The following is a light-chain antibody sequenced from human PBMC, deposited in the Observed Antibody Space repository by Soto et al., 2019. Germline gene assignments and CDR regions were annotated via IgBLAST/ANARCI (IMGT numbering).Light chain of an antibody. V-gene: IGLV1-51*01. J-gene: IGLJ2*01. CDR2: DND. Sequence: QSVLTQPPSVSAAPGQKVTISCSGSSSNIGNKFVSWYQQFPGTIPKLLIYDNDKRPSGIPDRFSGSKSVTSATLGITGLQTGDEADYYCATWDISLCGVVFGGGTKLTVL. CDR3: ATWDISLCGVV. CDR1: SSNIGNKF.